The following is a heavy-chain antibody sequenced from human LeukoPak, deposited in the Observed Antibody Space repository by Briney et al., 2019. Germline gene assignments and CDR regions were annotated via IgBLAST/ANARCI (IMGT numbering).Heavy chain of an antibody. V-gene: IGHV3-48*01. CDR1: GFNFNGYN. CDR2: ISISGDIR. J-gene: IGHJ3*02. CDR3: GRLLTLQNQAKHTSWDAFDI. D-gene: IGHD4/OR15-4a*01. Sequence: PGGSLRLSCMGSGFNFNGYNMNWVRQAAGKGLEWIAYISISGDIRYYTDSVRGRFTISRDNAKNSLYLQMSSLRVDDTAVYYCGRLLTLQNQAKHTSWDAFDIWGRGTMITVSA.